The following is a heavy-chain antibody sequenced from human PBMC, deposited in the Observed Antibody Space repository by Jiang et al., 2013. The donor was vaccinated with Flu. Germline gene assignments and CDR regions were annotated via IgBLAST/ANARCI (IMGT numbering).Heavy chain of an antibody. CDR3: AREGNRPYSSGGPNAFDI. Sequence: VQLVESGGGVVQPGGSLRLSCAASGFTFSSCVMHWVRQAPGKGLEWVAAIWYDGSNKYYADSVKGRFTISRDNSKNTLYLQMNSLRAEDTAMYYCAREGNRPYSSGGPNAFDIWGQGTMVTVSS. J-gene: IGHJ3*02. V-gene: IGHV3-33*01. D-gene: IGHD6-25*01. CDR2: IWYDGSNK. CDR1: GFTFSSCV.